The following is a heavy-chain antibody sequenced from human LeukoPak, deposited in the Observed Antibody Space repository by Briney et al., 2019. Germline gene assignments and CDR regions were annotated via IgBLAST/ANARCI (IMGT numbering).Heavy chain of an antibody. CDR3: ARAGSSGLYYYYYMDV. CDR1: GGSISSGSYY. Sequence: SETLSLTCTVSGGSISSGSYYWSWIRQPAGKGLEWIGRIYTSGSTNYNPSLKSRVTISVDTSKNQFSLKLSSVTAADTAVYYCARAGSSGLYYYYYMDVWGKGTTVAVSS. J-gene: IGHJ6*03. CDR2: IYTSGST. D-gene: IGHD3-22*01. V-gene: IGHV4-61*02.